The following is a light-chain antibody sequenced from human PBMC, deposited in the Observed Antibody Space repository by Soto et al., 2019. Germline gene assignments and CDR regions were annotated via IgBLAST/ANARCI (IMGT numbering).Light chain of an antibody. J-gene: IGKJ1*01. CDR2: GTS. CDR1: QNVTSN. Sequence: MVMTQSPATLSVSPGERVTLSCRTSQNVTSNLAWYQLKPGQTPSLLIYGTSTRDPDIPVRFSGSGSGTEFTLTIATVQSGDSAVYYCQQYDDWGFGPGTKVEIK. CDR3: QQYDDWG. V-gene: IGKV3-15*01.